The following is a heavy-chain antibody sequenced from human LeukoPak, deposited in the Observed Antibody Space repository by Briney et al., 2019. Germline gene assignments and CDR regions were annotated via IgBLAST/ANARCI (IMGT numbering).Heavy chain of an antibody. J-gene: IGHJ6*02. CDR3: AKEYDILTGYGPYYSMDV. CDR1: GFNFDDYA. V-gene: IGHV3-43*02. D-gene: IGHD3-9*01. CDR2: ISGDGTIT. Sequence: GGSLRLSCAASGFNFDDYAMHWVRQAPGKGLEWVSPISGDGTITYYADSVKGRFTISRDNNKSSLFLQMKSLRTEDTALYYCAKEYDILTGYGPYYSMDVWGQGTTVTVSS.